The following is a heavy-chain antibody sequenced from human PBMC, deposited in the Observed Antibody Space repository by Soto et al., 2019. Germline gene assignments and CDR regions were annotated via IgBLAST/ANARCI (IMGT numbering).Heavy chain of an antibody. V-gene: IGHV5-10-1*01. J-gene: IGHJ3*01. Sequence: GESLKISCKGSGYSFTSYWISWVRQMPGKGLEWMGRIDPSDSYTNYSPSFQGHVTISADKSISTAYLPWSSLKASDTAMHYCATKSSTEYTYDTGDALDLCCPATMGTVS. CDR3: ATKSSTEYTYDTGDALDL. CDR2: IDPSDSYT. D-gene: IGHD3-22*01. CDR1: GYSFTSYW.